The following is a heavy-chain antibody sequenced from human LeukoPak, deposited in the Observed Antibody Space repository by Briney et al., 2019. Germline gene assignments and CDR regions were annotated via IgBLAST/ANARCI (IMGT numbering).Heavy chain of an antibody. CDR1: GFTFSSYS. V-gene: IGHV3-21*01. CDR3: AREGAIFGVVIPLGY. D-gene: IGHD3-3*01. Sequence: GGSLRLSCAASGFTFSSYSMNWVRQAPGKGLEWVSSISSSSSYIYYADSVKGRFTISRDNAKNSLYLQMNSLRAEDTAVYYCAREGAIFGVVIPLGYWGQGTLVTVSS. CDR2: ISSSSSYI. J-gene: IGHJ4*02.